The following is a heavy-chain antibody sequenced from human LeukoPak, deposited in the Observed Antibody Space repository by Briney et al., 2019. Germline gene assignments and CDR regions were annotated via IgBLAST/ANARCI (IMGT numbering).Heavy chain of an antibody. CDR3: ARRSGLDY. D-gene: IGHD6-19*01. V-gene: IGHV3-48*04. CDR2: ISSRSSTI. CDR1: GFTFSNFG. Sequence: PGGSLRLSCAASGFTFSNFGVNWVRQAPGKGLEWVSYISSRSSTIYYADSVKGRCTISRDNAKNSLYLQMNSLRAEDTAVYYCARRSGLDYWGQGTLVTVSS. J-gene: IGHJ4*02.